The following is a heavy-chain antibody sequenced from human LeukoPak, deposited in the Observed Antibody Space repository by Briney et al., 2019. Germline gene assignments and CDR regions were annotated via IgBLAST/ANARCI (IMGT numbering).Heavy chain of an antibody. Sequence: GDSLRLSCAASGFTVSSNYMSWVGQAPGKGLEWVSVLYSNGKTYYADSVKGRFTISRDNSKNTLSLQMNSLRAEDTAVYYCARSDITMTVAYDYWGQGTLVTVSS. CDR3: ARSDITMTVAYDY. V-gene: IGHV3-66*01. CDR1: GFTVSSNY. D-gene: IGHD3-22*01. CDR2: LYSNGKT. J-gene: IGHJ4*02.